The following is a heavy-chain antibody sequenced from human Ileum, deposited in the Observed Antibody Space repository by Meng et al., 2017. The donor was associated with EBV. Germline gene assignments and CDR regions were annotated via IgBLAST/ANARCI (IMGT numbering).Heavy chain of an antibody. CDR1: GFTFSNAW. J-gene: IGHJ4*02. V-gene: IGHV3-15*01. CDR2: IKSTTDGGTT. Sequence: EVQLVESGGGLVKPGGSLRLSCAASGFTFSNAWMTWVRQAPGKGLEWVGRIKSTTDGGTTDYAAPVKGRFTISRDDSKNTLFLRMDSLKTEDTAVYYCEGWRYWGQGTLVTVSS. CDR3: EGWRY. D-gene: IGHD2-15*01.